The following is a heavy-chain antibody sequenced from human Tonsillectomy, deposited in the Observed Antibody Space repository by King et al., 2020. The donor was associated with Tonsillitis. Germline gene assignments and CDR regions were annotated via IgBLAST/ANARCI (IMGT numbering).Heavy chain of an antibody. CDR1: GFTFSNYW. V-gene: IGHV3-74*01. D-gene: IGHD3-9*01. CDR3: ARAPLDILTVYSPVDY. CDR2: IKSDGSST. Sequence: VQLVESGGGLVQPGGSLRLSCAASGFTFSNYWMHWVRQAPGKGLVWVSRIKSDGSSTTYADSVKGRFTISRGNAKNTLYLQMNSLRAEDTAVYYCARAPLDILTVYSPVDYWGQGTLVTVSS. J-gene: IGHJ4*02.